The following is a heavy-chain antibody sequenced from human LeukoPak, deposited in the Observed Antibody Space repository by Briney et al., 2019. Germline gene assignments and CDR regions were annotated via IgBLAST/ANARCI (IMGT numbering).Heavy chain of an antibody. CDR1: GGTFSSYA. CDR3: ATGRWYFDL. Sequence: ASVKVSCKASGGTFSSYAISWVRQAPGQGLEWMGGFDPEDGETIYAQKFQGRVTMTEDTSTDTAYMELSSLRSEDTAVYYCATGRWYFDLWGRGTLVTVSS. CDR2: FDPEDGET. V-gene: IGHV1-24*01. J-gene: IGHJ2*01.